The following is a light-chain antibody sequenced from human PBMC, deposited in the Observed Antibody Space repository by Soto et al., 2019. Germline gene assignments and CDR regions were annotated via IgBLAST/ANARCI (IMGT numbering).Light chain of an antibody. Sequence: EIVLTQSPCTVSVSPLERSTLSCRASQSVSNNYLAWYQQKPGQTPSLLIYGASTRATGIPDRFSGSGSGTHFTLTISRLEPGDFAVYYCQHFGGTTFTFGQGTRLEIK. J-gene: IGKJ5*01. CDR2: GAS. CDR1: QSVSNNY. V-gene: IGKV3-20*01. CDR3: QHFGGTTFT.